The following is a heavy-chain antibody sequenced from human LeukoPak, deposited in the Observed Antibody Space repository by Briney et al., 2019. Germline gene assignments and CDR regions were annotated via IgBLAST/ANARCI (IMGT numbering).Heavy chain of an antibody. CDR1: GGSIDIYY. Sequence: KTSETLSLTCTVSGGSIDIYYWSWIRQPAGKGLEWIGRIYTSGSTNYNPSLKTRVTMSVDTSKNQFSLKLSSVTAADTAVYYCARGPLTVTRGFDPWGQGTLVTVSP. CDR2: IYTSGST. J-gene: IGHJ5*02. CDR3: ARGPLTVTRGFDP. V-gene: IGHV4-4*07. D-gene: IGHD4-17*01.